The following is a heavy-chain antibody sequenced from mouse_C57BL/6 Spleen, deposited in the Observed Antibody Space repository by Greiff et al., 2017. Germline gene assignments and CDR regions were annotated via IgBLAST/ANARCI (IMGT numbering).Heavy chain of an antibody. V-gene: IGHV1-26*01. J-gene: IGHJ3*01. CDR3: ARNSNYDRFAY. CDR1: GYTFTDYY. D-gene: IGHD2-5*01. CDR2: INPNNGGT. Sequence: EVQLQQSGPELVKPGASVKISCKASGYTFTDYYMNWVKQSHGKSLEWIGDINPNNGGTSYNQKFKGKATLTVDKSSSTAYMELRSLTSEDSAVYYCARNSNYDRFAYWGQGTLVTVSA.